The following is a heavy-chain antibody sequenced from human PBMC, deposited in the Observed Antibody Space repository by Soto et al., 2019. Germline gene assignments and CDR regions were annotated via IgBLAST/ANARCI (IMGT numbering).Heavy chain of an antibody. D-gene: IGHD1-1*01. V-gene: IGHV3-21*01. CDR1: GFTFSSYS. CDR3: AREGGTGTRDGMDV. J-gene: IGHJ6*02. CDR2: ISSSSSYI. Sequence: EVQLVESGGGLVKPGGSLRLSCAASGFTFSSYSMNWVRQAPGKGLEWVSSISSSSSYIYYADSVKGRFTISRDNAKKPLYLQMNSLRAEDTAVYYCAREGGTGTRDGMDVWGQGTTVTVSS.